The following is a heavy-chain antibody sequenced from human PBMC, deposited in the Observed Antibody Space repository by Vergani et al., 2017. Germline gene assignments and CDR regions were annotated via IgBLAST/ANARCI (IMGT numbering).Heavy chain of an antibody. CDR3: ARQYGGNHPETDYFDY. V-gene: IGHV3-11*01. CDR2: HSSSGSTI. CDR1: GFTFSDYY. Sequence: QVQLVESGGGLVKPGGSLRLSCAASGFTFSDYYMSWIRPATGKGLVWVSYHSSSGSTIYYADSVKGRFTISRDNAKNSLYLQMNSLRAEDTAVYYRARQYGGNHPETDYFDYWGQGTLVTVSS. D-gene: IGHD4-23*01. J-gene: IGHJ4*02.